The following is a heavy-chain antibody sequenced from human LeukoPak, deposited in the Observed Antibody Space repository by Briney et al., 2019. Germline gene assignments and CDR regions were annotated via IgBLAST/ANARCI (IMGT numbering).Heavy chain of an antibody. Sequence: GGSLRLSCVASGFTFSSYAMTWVRQAPVKGLEWVSSITSSGGSTYYADSVKGRFTISRDNSKNTLYLQMNSLRAEDTAVYYCAKRAEDDFYFDYWGQGTLVTVSS. CDR3: AKRAEDDFYFDY. V-gene: IGHV3-23*01. J-gene: IGHJ4*02. CDR2: ITSSGGST. D-gene: IGHD2-21*02. CDR1: GFTFSSYA.